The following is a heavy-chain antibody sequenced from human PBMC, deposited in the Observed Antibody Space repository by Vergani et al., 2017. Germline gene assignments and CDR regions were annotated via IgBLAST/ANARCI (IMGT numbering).Heavy chain of an antibody. J-gene: IGHJ5*02. CDR2: IYTSGST. CDR1: GGSISSGSYY. V-gene: IGHV4-61*02. CDR3: ARGAAAGRFDP. Sequence: QVQLQESGPGLVKPSQTLSLTCTVSGGSISSGSYYWSWIRQPAGKGLEWIGRIYTSGSTNYNPSLKSRVTISVDTSKNQFSLKLSSVTAADTAVYYWARGAAAGRFDPWGQGTLVTVSS. D-gene: IGHD6-13*01.